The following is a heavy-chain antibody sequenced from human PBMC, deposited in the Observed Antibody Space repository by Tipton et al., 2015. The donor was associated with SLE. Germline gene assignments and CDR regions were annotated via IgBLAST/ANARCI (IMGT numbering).Heavy chain of an antibody. J-gene: IGHJ3*02. D-gene: IGHD5-12*01. V-gene: IGHV4-61*09. CDR1: GGSISSGTFY. Sequence: TLSLTCTVSGGSISSGTFYLSWIRQSAGKGLGWIGHIYTSGSTDYNPSLKNRVTISLDTSENQFSLNLNSVTAADTALYYCAGGGVATMGGYAFEIWGQGTMVTVSS. CDR3: AGGGVATMGGYAFEI. CDR2: IYTSGST.